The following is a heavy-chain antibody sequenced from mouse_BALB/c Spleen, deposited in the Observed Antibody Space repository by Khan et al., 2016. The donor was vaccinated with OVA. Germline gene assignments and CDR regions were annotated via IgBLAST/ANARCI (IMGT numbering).Heavy chain of an antibody. CDR1: GYTFTTAG. D-gene: IGHD2-14*01. CDR3: ARGATAYYRNDGGAMDY. V-gene: IGHV9-4*02. Sequence: IQLLQSGPELKKPGETVRISCKASGYTFTTAGIQWVQKMPGKGLKWIGWINTHSGVPKYAEDFKGRFAFSLETSASTAYLQITNLKNEDTATYFWARGATAYYRNDGGAMDYWGQGTSVTVSS. J-gene: IGHJ4*01. CDR2: INTHSGVP.